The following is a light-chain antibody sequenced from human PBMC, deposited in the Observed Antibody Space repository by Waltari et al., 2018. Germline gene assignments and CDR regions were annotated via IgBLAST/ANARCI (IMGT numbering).Light chain of an antibody. V-gene: IGKV1-39*01. CDR1: QSINTY. J-gene: IGKJ3*01. Sequence: DIQMTQSPSSLSASVGDRVTIICRASQSINTYLNWYQRKPGDAPKLLFYGASTLESGVPSRFSGSGSGTDFTLTISSLQPEDFATYYCQQGYRIPLAFGPGAKVEMK. CDR2: GAS. CDR3: QQGYRIPLA.